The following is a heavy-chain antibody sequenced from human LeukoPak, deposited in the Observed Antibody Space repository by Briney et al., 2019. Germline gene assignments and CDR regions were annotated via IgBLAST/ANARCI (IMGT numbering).Heavy chain of an antibody. CDR3: AKERGYFDWLLYLFDY. Sequence: GGSLRLSCAASGFTVSSNYMSWVRQAPGKGLKWVSVIYSGGSTYYADSVKGRFTISRDNSKNTLYLQMNSLRAEDTAVYYCAKERGYFDWLLYLFDYWGQGTLVTVSS. V-gene: IGHV3-53*01. CDR1: GFTVSSNY. D-gene: IGHD3-9*01. J-gene: IGHJ4*02. CDR2: IYSGGST.